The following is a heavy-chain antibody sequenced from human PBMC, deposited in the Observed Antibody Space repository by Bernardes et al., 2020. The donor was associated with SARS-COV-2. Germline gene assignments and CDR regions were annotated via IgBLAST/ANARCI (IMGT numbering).Heavy chain of an antibody. D-gene: IGHD6-19*01. CDR1: GFTFSSYA. V-gene: IGHV3-30*01. CDR3: ARVRTGSGWDFGALGI. J-gene: IGHJ3*02. Sequence: GGSLRLSCAASGFTFSSYAMHWVRQAPGKGLEWVAVISYDGSNKYYADSVKGRFTISRDNSKNTLYLQMNSLRAEDTAVYYCARVRTGSGWDFGALGIWGQGTMVTVSS. CDR2: ISYDGSNK.